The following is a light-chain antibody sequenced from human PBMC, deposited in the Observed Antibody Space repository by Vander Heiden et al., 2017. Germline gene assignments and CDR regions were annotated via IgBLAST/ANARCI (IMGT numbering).Light chain of an antibody. V-gene: IGKV3-11*01. CDR2: DAS. CDR1: QSVSSY. CDR3: QQRSNWPRYT. J-gene: IGKJ2*01. Sequence: IVLTPSPATLSLSPGERATLSCRASQSVSSYLAWYQQKPGQAPRLLIYDASSRATGIPARFSGSGSGTDFTLTISSLEPEDFAVYYCQQRSNWPRYTFGQGTTLEIK.